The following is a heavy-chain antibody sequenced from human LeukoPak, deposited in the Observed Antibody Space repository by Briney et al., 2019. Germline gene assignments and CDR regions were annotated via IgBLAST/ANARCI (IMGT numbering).Heavy chain of an antibody. D-gene: IGHD6-13*01. V-gene: IGHV1-69*04. CDR3: ARVIAAAGIVADNWFDP. Sequence: SVKVSCKASGGTFSSYAISWVRQAPGQGLEWMGRIIPILGIANYAQKFQGRVTITADKSTSTAYMELSSLRSEDTAVYYCARVIAAAGIVADNWFDPWGQGTLVTVSS. J-gene: IGHJ5*02. CDR1: GGTFSSYA. CDR2: IIPILGIA.